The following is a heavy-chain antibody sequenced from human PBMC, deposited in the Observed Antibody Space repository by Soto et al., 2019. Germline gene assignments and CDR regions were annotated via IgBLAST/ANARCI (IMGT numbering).Heavy chain of an antibody. D-gene: IGHD3-10*01. CDR2: ISGSGGST. Sequence: PGGSLRLSCAASGFTFSSYAMSWVRQAPGKGLEWVSAISGSGGSTYYADSVKGRFTISRDNSKNTLYLQMNSLRAEDTAVYYCAKVRSPVGLYGMDVCGQGSTVIVSS. CDR3: AKVRSPVGLYGMDV. V-gene: IGHV3-23*01. J-gene: IGHJ6*02. CDR1: GFTFSSYA.